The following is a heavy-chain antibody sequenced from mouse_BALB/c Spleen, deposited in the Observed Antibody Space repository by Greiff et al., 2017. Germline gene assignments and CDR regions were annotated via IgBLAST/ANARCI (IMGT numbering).Heavy chain of an antibody. D-gene: IGHD2-3*01. CDR3: ARPDGYYDWYFDV. V-gene: IGHV5-17*02. CDR1: GFTFSSFG. Sequence: EVHLVESGGGLVQPGGSRKLSCAASGFTFSSFGMHWVRQAPEKGLEWVAYISSGSSTIYYADTVKGRFTISRDNPKNTLFLQMTSLRSEDTAMYYCARPDGYYDWYFDVWGAGTTVTVSS. J-gene: IGHJ1*01. CDR2: ISSGSSTI.